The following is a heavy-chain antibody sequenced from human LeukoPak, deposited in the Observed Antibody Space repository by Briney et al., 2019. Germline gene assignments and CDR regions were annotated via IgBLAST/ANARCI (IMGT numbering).Heavy chain of an antibody. J-gene: IGHJ4*02. CDR1: GASVITGNSF. Sequence: SETLSLTCSVSGASVITGNSFSNWVRQSPVKGLEWIGCISYSGTTHYNPSLKSRVTIFVDTSKNQFSLNLNSVTASDTAVYCCASSFDYGGQGTLVAVSS. V-gene: IGHV4-39*01. CDR3: ASSFDY. CDR2: ISYSGTT.